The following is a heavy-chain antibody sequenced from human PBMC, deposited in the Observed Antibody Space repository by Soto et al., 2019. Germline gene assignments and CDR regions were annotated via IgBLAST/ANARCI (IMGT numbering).Heavy chain of an antibody. Sequence: PGGSLRLSCAASGFTFSSYAMHWVRQAPGKGLEWVAVISYDGSNKYYADSVKGRFTISRDNSKNTLYLQMNSLRAEDTSLYLCATDIHATWLLNSWGQGTLVTVSS. CDR2: ISYDGSNK. CDR1: GFTFSSYA. CDR3: ATDIHATWLLNS. V-gene: IGHV3-30-3*01. J-gene: IGHJ4*02. D-gene: IGHD2-2*02.